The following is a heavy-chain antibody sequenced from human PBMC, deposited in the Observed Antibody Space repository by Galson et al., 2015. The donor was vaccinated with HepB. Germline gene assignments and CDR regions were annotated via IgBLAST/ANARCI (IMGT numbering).Heavy chain of an antibody. D-gene: IGHD6-13*01. CDR2: ISSSSSYI. Sequence: SLRLSCAASGFPFSSYSLYWVRQAPGKGLEWVSSISSSSSYIYDAESEKDRFTISSDNAKNSLSLQMNSLRAEDTAVYYCATFPNRGYSSSWLNYYYYYYMDGWCKGTTVTVSS. V-gene: IGHV3-21*01. CDR1: GFPFSSYS. J-gene: IGHJ6*03. CDR3: ATFPNRGYSSSWLNYYYYYYMDG.